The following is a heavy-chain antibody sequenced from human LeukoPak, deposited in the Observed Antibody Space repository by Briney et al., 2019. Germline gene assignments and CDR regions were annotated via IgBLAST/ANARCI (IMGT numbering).Heavy chain of an antibody. CDR1: GYNFTTYW. D-gene: IGHD4-17*01. CDR3: ARRNPVTQDAFDI. Sequence: GESLKISFKGSGYNFTTYWIAWVRPMPGKGLEWMGIIYPDYSDIRYSPSFQCQVTFSADKSNSTAFLQCNSLKASGTAKCYGARRNPVTQDAFDIWGQGTMVTVSS. J-gene: IGHJ3*02. V-gene: IGHV5-51*01. CDR2: IYPDYSDI.